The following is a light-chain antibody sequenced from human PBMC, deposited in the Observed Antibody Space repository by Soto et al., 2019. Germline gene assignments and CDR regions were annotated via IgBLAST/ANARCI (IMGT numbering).Light chain of an antibody. CDR2: HVS. V-gene: IGLV2-14*03. CDR1: SSDVGAYNY. J-gene: IGLJ1*01. Sequence: QSALTQPASMSGSPGQSMTISCSGASSDVGAYNYVSWYQQHPGRAPKLMIYHVSNRPSGVSDRFSGSKSGNTASLTISGLKAEDEADYYCSSYSSSSTFVFGTGTKLTVL. CDR3: SSYSSSSTFV.